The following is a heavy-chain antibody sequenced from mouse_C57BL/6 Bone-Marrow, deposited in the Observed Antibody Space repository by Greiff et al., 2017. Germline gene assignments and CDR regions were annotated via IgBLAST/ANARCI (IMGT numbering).Heavy chain of an antibody. CDR3: ARGGFYYYGSSPYYYDMDY. D-gene: IGHD1-1*01. Sequence: QVQLQQPGAELVRPGTSVKLSCKASGYTFTSYWMHWVKQRPGQGLEWIGVIDPSDSYTNYNQKFKGKATLTVNTSSSTAYMQLHSLTSEDSAVYYCARGGFYYYGSSPYYYDMDYWGQGTSVTVSS. CDR1: GYTFTSYW. J-gene: IGHJ4*01. V-gene: IGHV1-59*01. CDR2: IDPSDSYT.